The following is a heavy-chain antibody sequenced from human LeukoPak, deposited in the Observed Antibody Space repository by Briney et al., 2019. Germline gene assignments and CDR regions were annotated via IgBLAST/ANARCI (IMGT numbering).Heavy chain of an antibody. D-gene: IGHD1-26*01. CDR2: VSGNGGSS. J-gene: IGHJ4*02. V-gene: IGHV3-23*01. Sequence: GGSLRLSCAASGFTFSNYGMSCVRQAPGKGLEWVSAVSGNGGSSFYADSVTGRFTISRDNSKNTLFLQVDSLRAEDSAIYYCARRKVGGTGDYWGQGTQVTVSS. CDR3: ARRKVGGTGDY. CDR1: GFTFSNYG.